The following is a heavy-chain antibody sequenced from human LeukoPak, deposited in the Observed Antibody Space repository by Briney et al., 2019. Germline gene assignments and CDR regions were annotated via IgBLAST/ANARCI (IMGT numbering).Heavy chain of an antibody. CDR1: GGTFSSYA. Sequence: RASVKVSCKASGGTFSSYAISWVRQAPGQGLEWMGRIIPILGVANYAQKFQGRVTITADKSTSTAYMELSSLRSEDTDVYYCARAFTTSNEYFQHWAQGTLVSVSS. CDR3: ARAFTTSNEYFQH. V-gene: IGHV1-69*04. CDR2: IIPILGVA. D-gene: IGHD4-11*01. J-gene: IGHJ1*01.